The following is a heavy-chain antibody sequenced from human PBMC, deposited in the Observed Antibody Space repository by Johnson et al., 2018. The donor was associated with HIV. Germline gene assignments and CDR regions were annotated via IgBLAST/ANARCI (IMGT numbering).Heavy chain of an antibody. CDR2: IKQDGSEK. D-gene: IGHD3-3*01. V-gene: IGHV3-7*01. Sequence: VQLVESGGGVVQPGRSLRLSCAASGFTFSSYWMSWVRQAPGKGLEWVANIKQDGSEKYYVDSVKGRFTISRDNDKNSLYLQMNSLRAEDTAVYYCARASLEWLLSLVPLGAFDIWGQGTMVTVSS. J-gene: IGHJ3*02. CDR1: GFTFSSYW. CDR3: ARASLEWLLSLVPLGAFDI.